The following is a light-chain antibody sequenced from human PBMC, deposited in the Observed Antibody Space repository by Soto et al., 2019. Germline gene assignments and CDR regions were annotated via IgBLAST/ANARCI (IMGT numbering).Light chain of an antibody. CDR3: SSLAPRSTLI. Sequence: QSALTQPASVSGSPGQSTTISCTGTSSDIGAYNHISWYQQHPGKAPKLMIYDVYTRPSGVSNRFSGSKSGNTASLTISGLQAVDEADSYCSSLAPRSTLIFGGGTKVTVL. J-gene: IGLJ2*01. CDR2: DVY. V-gene: IGLV2-14*03. CDR1: SSDIGAYNH.